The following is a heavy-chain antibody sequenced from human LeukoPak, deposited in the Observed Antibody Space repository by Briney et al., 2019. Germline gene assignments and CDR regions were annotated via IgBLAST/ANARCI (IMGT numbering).Heavy chain of an antibody. Sequence: PGGSLRLSCAASGITFRNAWMSWVRQAPGKGLEWVSYISSSTYTDYADSVKGRFTISRDNAKNSLYLQMNSLRAEDTAVYYCAKAQWGTMAPDYWGQGTLVTVSS. D-gene: IGHD1-7*01. CDR1: GITFRNAW. CDR2: ISSSTYT. J-gene: IGHJ4*02. CDR3: AKAQWGTMAPDY. V-gene: IGHV3-11*03.